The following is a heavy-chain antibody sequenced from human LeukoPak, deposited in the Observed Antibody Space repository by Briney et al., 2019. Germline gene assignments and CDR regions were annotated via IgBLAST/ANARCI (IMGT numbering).Heavy chain of an antibody. CDR2: IYSGNSDT. J-gene: IGHJ5*02. CDR1: GYSFTSYW. CDR3: ARLGDYSSGWQYNWFDP. D-gene: IGHD6-19*01. V-gene: IGHV5-51*01. Sequence: GESLKISCKGSGYSFTSYWIGWVRQMPGKGLEWMGIIYSGNSDTRYSPSFQGQVIFSADKSIQTAYLQWSSLKASDTAMYYRARLGDYSSGWQYNWFDPWGQGTLVTVSS.